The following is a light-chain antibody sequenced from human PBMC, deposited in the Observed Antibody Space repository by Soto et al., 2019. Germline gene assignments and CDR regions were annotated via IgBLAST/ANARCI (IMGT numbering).Light chain of an antibody. CDR3: ISYTSSSTLADVV. J-gene: IGLJ2*01. CDR1: SSDVGGYNY. V-gene: IGLV2-14*01. Sequence: QSALTQPASVSGAPGQSITISCTGTSSDVGGYNYVSWYQQHPGKAPKLMIYEVSNRPSGVSNRFSGSKSGNTASLTISGLQAEDEADYYCISYTSSSTLADVVFGGGTKLTVL. CDR2: EVS.